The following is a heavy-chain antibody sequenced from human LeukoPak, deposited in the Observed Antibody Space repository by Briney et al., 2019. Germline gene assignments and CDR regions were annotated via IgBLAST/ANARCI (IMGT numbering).Heavy chain of an antibody. V-gene: IGHV3-23*01. CDR2: ISGGGGST. CDR3: AKGGYCSSTSCYVGWFDP. J-gene: IGHJ5*02. Sequence: GGSLRLSCAASGFTFSSYVMNWVTQAPGKGLEWVSVISGGGGSTYYADSVKGRFTISRDNSKNTLFQQMNSLRAEDTAVYYCAKGGYCSSTSCYVGWFDPWGQGTLVTVSS. CDR1: GFTFSSYV. D-gene: IGHD2-2*01.